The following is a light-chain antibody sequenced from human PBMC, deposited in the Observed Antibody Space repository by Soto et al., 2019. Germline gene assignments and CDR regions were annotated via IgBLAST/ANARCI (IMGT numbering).Light chain of an antibody. CDR2: GPS. CDR1: QSVSTN. V-gene: IGKV3-15*01. Sequence: EIVVTQSPATLSVSPGERATLSCRASQSVSTNVAWYQQKPGQAPRLLIYGPSTRASGIPARFSGSGSGRELTLTISSLQSEDFAVYYCHQYNDWPPAFGQGTKVEIK. CDR3: HQYNDWPPA. J-gene: IGKJ1*01.